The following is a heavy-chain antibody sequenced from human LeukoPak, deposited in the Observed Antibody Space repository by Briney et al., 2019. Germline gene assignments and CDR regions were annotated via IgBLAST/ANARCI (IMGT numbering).Heavy chain of an antibody. Sequence: GGSLRLSCAASGFTFSSYGMHWVRQAPGKGLEWVAFIRYDGSNKYYADSVKGRFTISRDNSKNTLYLQMNSLRAEDTAVYYCARAYYDFWSGYYGYYYMDVWGKGTTVTVSS. CDR2: IRYDGSNK. J-gene: IGHJ6*03. CDR1: GFTFSSYG. D-gene: IGHD3-3*01. CDR3: ARAYYDFWSGYYGYYYMDV. V-gene: IGHV3-30*02.